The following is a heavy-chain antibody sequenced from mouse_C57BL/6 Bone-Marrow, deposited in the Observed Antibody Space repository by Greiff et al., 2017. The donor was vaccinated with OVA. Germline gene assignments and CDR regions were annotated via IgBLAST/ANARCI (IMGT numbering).Heavy chain of an antibody. CDR2: INPNNGGT. V-gene: IGHV1-18*01. Sequence: EVQLQQTGPELVKPGASVKIPCTASGYTFTDYNMDWVKQSHGKSLEWIGDINPNNGGTIYNQKFKGKATLTVDKSSSTAYMGLRSLTSEDTAVYYCARDDYYGSSYEGYAMDYWGQGTSVTVSS. D-gene: IGHD1-1*01. CDR3: ARDDYYGSSYEGYAMDY. J-gene: IGHJ4*01. CDR1: GYTFTDYN.